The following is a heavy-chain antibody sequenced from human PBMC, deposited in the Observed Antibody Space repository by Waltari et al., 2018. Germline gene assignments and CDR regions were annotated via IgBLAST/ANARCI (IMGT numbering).Heavy chain of an antibody. CDR3: ATTLAIFGVASFDY. J-gene: IGHJ4*02. D-gene: IGHD3-3*01. CDR2: VDPEDSET. CDR1: GYTFTDYY. Sequence: EVQLVQSGAEVKKPGATVKISCKASGYTFTDYYMHWVQQAPGKGLEWMGLVDPEDSETIYAEKFQGRVTITADTSTDTDYMELSSLRSEDTAVYYCATTLAIFGVASFDYWGQGTLVTVSS. V-gene: IGHV1-69-2*01.